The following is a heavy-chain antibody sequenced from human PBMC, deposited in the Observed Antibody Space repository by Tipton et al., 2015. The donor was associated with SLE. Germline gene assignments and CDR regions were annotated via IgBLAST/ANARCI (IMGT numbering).Heavy chain of an antibody. CDR1: GFSFEDYG. CDR2: IDWNSAKI. Sequence: SLRLSCEASGFSFEDYGMHWVRQGPGKGLEWVSGIDWNSAKIAYADSVKGRFTISRDNVKKSLYLQMNALRVEDTALYYCAKSGSHFVRGVFDSWGQGTLVTVSS. J-gene: IGHJ4*02. CDR3: AKSGSHFVRGVFDS. D-gene: IGHD1-26*01. V-gene: IGHV3-9*01.